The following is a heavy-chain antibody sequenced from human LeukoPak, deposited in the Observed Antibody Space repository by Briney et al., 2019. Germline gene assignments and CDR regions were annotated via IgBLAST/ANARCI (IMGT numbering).Heavy chain of an antibody. J-gene: IGHJ4*02. CDR2: IYTSGST. D-gene: IGHD2-15*01. CDR1: GGSISSYY. V-gene: IGHV4-4*07. Sequence: SETLSLTCTVSGGSISSYYWSWIRQPAGKGLEWIGRIYTSGSTNYNPSLKSRVTMSVDTSKNQFSLKLSSVTAADTAVYYCARGYCSGGSCYGALNYWGQGTLVTVSS. CDR3: ARGYCSGGSCYGALNY.